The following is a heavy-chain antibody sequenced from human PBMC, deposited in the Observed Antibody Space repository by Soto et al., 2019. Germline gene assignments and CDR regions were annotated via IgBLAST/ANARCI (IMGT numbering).Heavy chain of an antibody. CDR1: GYTFTSYA. CDR2: INAGNGNT. D-gene: IGHD1-1*01. V-gene: IGHV1-3*01. J-gene: IGHJ1*01. CDR3: ARAGTVTRYFQH. Sequence: RASVKVSCKASGYTFTSYAMHWVRQAPGQRLEWMGWINAGNGNTKYSQKFQGRVTITRDTSASTAYMELSSLRSEDTAVYYCARAGTVTRYFQHWGQGTLVTASS.